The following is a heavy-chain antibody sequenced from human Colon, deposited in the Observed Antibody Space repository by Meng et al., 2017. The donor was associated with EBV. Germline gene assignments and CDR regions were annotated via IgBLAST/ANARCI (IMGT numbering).Heavy chain of an antibody. D-gene: IGHD2-21*01. J-gene: IGHJ4*02. CDR2: IHHSGSA. Sequence: QGQLQGSGPGLVAPSQTLSLTCTVSGGSMGSGNYYWSWIRQPPGKGLEWIGYIHHSGSAYYNPSLKSRVSISVDTSKSQFSLNLNSMTAADTAVYYCASFDHIPRRNYFDYWGQGTLVTVSS. CDR3: ASFDHIPRRNYFDY. V-gene: IGHV4-30-4*01. CDR1: GGSMGSGNYY.